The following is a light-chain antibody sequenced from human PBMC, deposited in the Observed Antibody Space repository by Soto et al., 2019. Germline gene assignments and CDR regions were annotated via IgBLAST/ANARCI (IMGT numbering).Light chain of an antibody. V-gene: IGKV1-6*01. CDR3: LQDYSYPRT. Sequence: AIQMTQSPSSLSASVGDRVTITCRASQAIRTDLGWYQQRPGKAPKLLIYGTSNLQSGVPSRFSGSGSGTDFTLTINSRQPEDFATYYCLQDYSYPRTFGQGTKLDIK. CDR1: QAIRTD. J-gene: IGKJ1*01. CDR2: GTS.